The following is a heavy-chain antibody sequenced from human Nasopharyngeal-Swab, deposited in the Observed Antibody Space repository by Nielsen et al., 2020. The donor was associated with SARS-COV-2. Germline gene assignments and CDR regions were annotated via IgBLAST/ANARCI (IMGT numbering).Heavy chain of an antibody. D-gene: IGHD1-20*01. CDR2: IKEDGSEK. CDR1: GFTFGNYW. V-gene: IGHV3-7*03. CDR3: ARLPWNNWRLDS. Sequence: GESLKISCAASGFTFGNYWMSWVRQAPGKRLEWVANIKEDGSEKDYVDSVKGRFTISRDNIKNSLYLQMNSLRVEDTAVYFCARLPWNNWRLDSWGQGILVTVSS. J-gene: IGHJ4*02.